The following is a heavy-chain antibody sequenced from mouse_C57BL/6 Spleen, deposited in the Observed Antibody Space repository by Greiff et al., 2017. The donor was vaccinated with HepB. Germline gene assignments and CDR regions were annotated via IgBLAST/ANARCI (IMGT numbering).Heavy chain of an antibody. CDR1: GYTFTSYW. V-gene: IGHV1-55*01. CDR2: IYPGSGST. Sequence: VKLQQPGAELVKPGASVKMSCKASGYTFTSYWITWVKQRPGQGLEWIGDIYPGSGSTNYNEKFKSKATLTVDTSSSTAYMQLSSLTSEDSAVYYCARSLLLLRDAMDYWGQGTSVTVSS. CDR3: ARSLLLLRDAMDY. J-gene: IGHJ4*01. D-gene: IGHD1-1*01.